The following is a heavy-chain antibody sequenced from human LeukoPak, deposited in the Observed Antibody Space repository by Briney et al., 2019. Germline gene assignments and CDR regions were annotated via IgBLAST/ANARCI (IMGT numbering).Heavy chain of an antibody. CDR3: ARDIYDFWSGALFQFDY. CDR2: IYHSGST. CDR1: GYSISSGYY. J-gene: IGHJ4*02. V-gene: IGHV4-38-2*02. D-gene: IGHD3-3*01. Sequence: PSETLSLTCTVSGYSISSGYYWGWIRQPPGKGLEWIGSIYHSGSTYYNPSLKSRVTISVDTSKNQFSLKLSSVTAADTAVYYCARDIYDFWSGALFQFDYWGQGTLVTVSS.